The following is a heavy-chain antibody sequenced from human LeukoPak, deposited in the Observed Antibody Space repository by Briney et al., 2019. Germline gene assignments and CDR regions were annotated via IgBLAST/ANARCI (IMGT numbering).Heavy chain of an antibody. J-gene: IGHJ4*02. V-gene: IGHV1-2*02. D-gene: IGHD6-13*01. Sequence: GSSVKVSCKASGGTFSSYAISWVRQAPGQGLEWMGWINPNSGGTNYAQKFQGRVTMTRDTSISTAYMELSRLRSDDTAVYYCARDSRYSSSWCDFDYWGQGTLVTVSS. CDR1: GGTFSSYA. CDR3: ARDSRYSSSWCDFDY. CDR2: INPNSGGT.